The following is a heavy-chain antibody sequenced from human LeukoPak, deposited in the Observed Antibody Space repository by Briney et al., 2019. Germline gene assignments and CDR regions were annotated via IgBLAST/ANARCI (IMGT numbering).Heavy chain of an antibody. V-gene: IGHV3-30*18. J-gene: IGHJ4*02. D-gene: IGHD6-13*01. CDR2: ISYDGSYK. Sequence: GGSLRLSCAASEFTFSTYGMHWVRQAPGKGLEWVAVISYDGSYKFYAASVKGRFTISRDNSKSTLYLQMNSLRAEDTAVYYCAKDRYSGLNTIDYWGQGTLVTVSS. CDR3: AKDRYSGLNTIDY. CDR1: EFTFSTYG.